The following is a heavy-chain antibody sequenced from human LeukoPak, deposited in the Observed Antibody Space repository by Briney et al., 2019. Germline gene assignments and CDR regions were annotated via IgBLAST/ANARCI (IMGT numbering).Heavy chain of an antibody. Sequence: ASVKVSCKASGGTFSSYAISWVRQAPGQGLEWMGWISAYNGNTNYAQKLQGRVTMTTDTSTSTAYMELRSLRSDDTAVYYCASAKGGTLDYWGQGTLVTVSS. D-gene: IGHD4/OR15-4a*01. CDR1: GGTFSSYA. V-gene: IGHV1-18*01. J-gene: IGHJ4*02. CDR3: ASAKGGTLDY. CDR2: ISAYNGNT.